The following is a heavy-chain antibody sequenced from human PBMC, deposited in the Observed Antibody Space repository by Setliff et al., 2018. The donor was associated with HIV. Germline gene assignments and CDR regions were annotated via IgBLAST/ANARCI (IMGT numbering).Heavy chain of an antibody. Sequence: SETLSLTCTVSGGSISSSSYYWGWIRQPQGKGLEWIGSIYYSGSTYYNPSLKSRVTISVDTSKNQCSLKLSSVTAADTAVYYCARVAAGTYGKGDWFDPWGQGTQVTVSS. CDR1: GGSISSSSYY. CDR3: ARVAAGTYGKGDWFDP. CDR2: IYYSGST. D-gene: IGHD3-10*01. J-gene: IGHJ5*02. V-gene: IGHV4-39*01.